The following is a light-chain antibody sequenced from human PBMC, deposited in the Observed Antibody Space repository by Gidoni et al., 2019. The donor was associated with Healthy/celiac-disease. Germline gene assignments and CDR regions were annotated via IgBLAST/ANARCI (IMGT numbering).Light chain of an antibody. V-gene: IGKV3-20*01. Sequence: EIVLTQSPGTLSLSTGERATLSCRASQSVSSSYLAWYQQKPGQAPRLLIYGASSRATGIPDRFSGSGSGTDFTLTISRLGPEDFAVYYCQQYGSSPPWTFGQGTKVEIK. CDR1: QSVSSSY. CDR2: GAS. J-gene: IGKJ1*01. CDR3: QQYGSSPPWT.